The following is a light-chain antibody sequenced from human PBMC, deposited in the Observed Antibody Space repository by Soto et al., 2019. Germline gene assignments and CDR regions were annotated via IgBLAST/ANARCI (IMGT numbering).Light chain of an antibody. V-gene: IGKV3-20*01. Sequence: ESVLTQSPGTLSLSPGERATLSCRASQSVTNRYFAWYQQRPGQAPRLLIYGISNRATGIPDRFSGSGYGTDFTLTISRLEPEDLVVYYCQQYSSLPHTFGQGTKLDVK. CDR3: QQYSSLPHT. J-gene: IGKJ2*01. CDR1: QSVTNRY. CDR2: GIS.